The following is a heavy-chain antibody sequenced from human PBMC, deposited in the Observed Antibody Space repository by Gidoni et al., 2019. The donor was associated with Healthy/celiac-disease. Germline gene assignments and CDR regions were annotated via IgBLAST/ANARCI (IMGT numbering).Heavy chain of an antibody. V-gene: IGHV5-51*01. CDR1: GYSFTSYW. CDR2: IYPGDSDT. D-gene: IGHD4-17*01. Sequence: EVQLVQSGAEVKKPGESLKISCKGSGYSFTSYWIGWVRQMPGKGLEWMGSIYPGDSDTRYSPSFQGQVTISADKSISTAYLQWSSLKASDTAMYYCARALLDDYRREGAFDIWGQGTMVTVSS. CDR3: ARALLDDYRREGAFDI. J-gene: IGHJ3*02.